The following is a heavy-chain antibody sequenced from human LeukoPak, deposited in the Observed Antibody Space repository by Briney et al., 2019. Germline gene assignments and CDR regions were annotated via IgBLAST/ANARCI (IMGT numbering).Heavy chain of an antibody. V-gene: IGHV3-48*03. D-gene: IGHD6-19*01. J-gene: IGHJ4*02. CDR3: AKDSSGWYRDYFDY. Sequence: GGSLRLSCAASGFTFRSYEMNWVRQAPGKGLEWVSYISSRSTSIYYADSVEGRFTISRDNSKNTLYLQMNSLRAEDTAVYYCAKDSSGWYRDYFDYWGQGTLVTVSS. CDR1: GFTFRSYE. CDR2: ISSRSTSI.